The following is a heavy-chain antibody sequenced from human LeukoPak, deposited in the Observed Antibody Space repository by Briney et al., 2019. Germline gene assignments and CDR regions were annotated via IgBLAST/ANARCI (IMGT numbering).Heavy chain of an antibody. CDR3: ARGRSIRWGYYYYMDV. CDR1: GGTFPSYA. D-gene: IGHD6-19*01. CDR2: IIPIFGTA. J-gene: IGHJ6*03. Sequence: SVKVSCKASGGTFPSYAISWVRQAPGQGLEWMGGIIPIFGTANYAQKFQGRVTITTDESTSTAYMELSSLRSEDTAVYYCARGRSIRWGYYYYMDVWGKGTTVTVSS. V-gene: IGHV1-69*05.